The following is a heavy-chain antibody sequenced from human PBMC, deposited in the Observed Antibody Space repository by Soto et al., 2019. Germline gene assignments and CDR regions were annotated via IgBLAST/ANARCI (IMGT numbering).Heavy chain of an antibody. CDR1: GGSFSGYY. CDR2: INHSGST. J-gene: IGHJ4*02. CDR3: ARKNLIAAAGIDY. D-gene: IGHD6-13*01. Sequence: PSETLSLTCAVYGGSFSGYYWSWIRQPPGKGLEWIGEINHSGSTNYNPSLKSRVTISVDTSKNQFSLKLRSVTAADTAVYYCARKNLIAAAGIDYWGQGTLVTVSS. V-gene: IGHV4-34*01.